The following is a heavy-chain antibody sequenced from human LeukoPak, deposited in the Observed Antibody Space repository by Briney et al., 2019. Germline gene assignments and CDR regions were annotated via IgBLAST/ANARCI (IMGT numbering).Heavy chain of an antibody. CDR3: AGREYYDILTGYYPIDI. CDR1: GGSISSGGYS. D-gene: IGHD3-9*01. V-gene: IGHV4-30-2*01. Sequence: PSETLSLTCAVSGGSISSGGYSWSWIRQPPGKGLEWIGYIYHSGSTYYNPSLKSRVTISVDRSKNQFSLKLSSVTAADTAVYYCAGREYYDILTGYYPIDIWGQGTMVTVSS. CDR2: IYHSGST. J-gene: IGHJ3*02.